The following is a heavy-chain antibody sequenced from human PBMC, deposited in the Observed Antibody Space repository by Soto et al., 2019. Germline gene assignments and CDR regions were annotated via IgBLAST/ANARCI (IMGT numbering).Heavy chain of an antibody. CDR2: ISAYNGNT. D-gene: IGHD2-15*01. J-gene: IGHJ6*03. Sequence: QVPLVQSGAEVKKPGASVKVSCKASGYTFTSYGIIWVRQAPGQGLEWMGWISAYNGNTNYAQKLQGRVTMTTDTSTSTAYMELRSLGSDDTAVYYCARDLDIVVVVAATNAYYYMDVWGKRTTGTVSS. V-gene: IGHV1-18*01. CDR1: GYTFTSYG. CDR3: ARDLDIVVVVAATNAYYYMDV.